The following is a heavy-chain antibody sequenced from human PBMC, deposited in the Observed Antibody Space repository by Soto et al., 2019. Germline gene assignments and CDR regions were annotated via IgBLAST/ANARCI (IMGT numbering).Heavy chain of an antibody. J-gene: IGHJ6*02. Sequence: QIQLAQSGAEVRKTGSSVEISCKASGYNFTYRYLHWVRQAPGQALEWMGWITPFNGNTKYAQKFHDRVTFTRYGSRSTAYMELSGLISADTGIYFCVCLFYSYGLDVWGQGTTVTVSS. CDR3: VCLFYSYGLDV. CDR2: ITPFNGNT. V-gene: IGHV1-45*02. D-gene: IGHD3-3*01. CDR1: GYNFTYRY.